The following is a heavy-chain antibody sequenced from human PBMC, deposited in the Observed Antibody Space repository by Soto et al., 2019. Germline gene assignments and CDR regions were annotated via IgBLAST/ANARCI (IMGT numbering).Heavy chain of an antibody. D-gene: IGHD7-27*01. Sequence: GGSLRLSCAASGFTFSSYSMNWVRQAPGKGLEWVSYISSSSSTIYYADSVKGRFTISRDNAKNTLYLQMNSLSAEDTAVYYCAKSNGAGVTRYSYYTMDVWGEGTTVTVSS. CDR3: AKSNGAGVTRYSYYTMDV. CDR1: GFTFSSYS. V-gene: IGHV3-48*01. CDR2: ISSSSSTI. J-gene: IGHJ6*04.